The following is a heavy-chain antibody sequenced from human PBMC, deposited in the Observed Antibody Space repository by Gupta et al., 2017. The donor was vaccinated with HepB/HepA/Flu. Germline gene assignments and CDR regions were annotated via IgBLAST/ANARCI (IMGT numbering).Heavy chain of an antibody. CDR1: GGSITGYY. V-gene: IGHV4-59*08. CDR2: IYYSGST. Sequence: QVHLQESGPGLVKPSETLSLPCTVSGGSITGYYWSWIRQPPGRGLEWIGYIYYSGSTNYNPSLKSRVTISMDTSKNQFSLNLNSVTAADTAVYYCARHGSATGTAFWGQGTLVTVSS. CDR3: ARHGSATGTAF. J-gene: IGHJ4*02. D-gene: IGHD6-13*01.